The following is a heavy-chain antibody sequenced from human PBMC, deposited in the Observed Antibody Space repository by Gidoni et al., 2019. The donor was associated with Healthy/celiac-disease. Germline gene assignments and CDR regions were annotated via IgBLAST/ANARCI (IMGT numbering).Heavy chain of an antibody. CDR2: ISGSSGST. Sequence: EVQLLESGGGLVQPGGSLRLSCAASGFTFSSYAMSWVRQAPGKGLEWVSAISGSSGSTYYADSVKGRFTISRDNAKNTLYLQMNSLRAEDTAVYYCAKDSGTIFGVGDAFDIWGQGTMVTVSS. D-gene: IGHD3-3*01. CDR1: GFTFSSYA. V-gene: IGHV3-23*01. CDR3: AKDSGTIFGVGDAFDI. J-gene: IGHJ3*02.